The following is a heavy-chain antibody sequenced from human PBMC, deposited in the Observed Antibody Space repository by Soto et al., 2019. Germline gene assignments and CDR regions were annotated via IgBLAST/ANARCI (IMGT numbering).Heavy chain of an antibody. CDR3: ARDRGSYNGIFDY. D-gene: IGHD2-15*01. Sequence: EVQLVESGGGLVQPGRSLRLSCAASGFTFDDYAMHWVRQAPGKGLEWVSGINVDGSATHYADSVQGRFTISRDNAKNILYLQMTNLSAEDTAVYYCARDRGSYNGIFDYWGQGTLVTVSS. CDR1: GFTFDDYA. V-gene: IGHV3-9*01. J-gene: IGHJ4*02. CDR2: INVDGSAT.